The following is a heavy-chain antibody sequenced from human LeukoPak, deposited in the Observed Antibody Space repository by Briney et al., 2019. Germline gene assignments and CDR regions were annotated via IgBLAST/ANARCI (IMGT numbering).Heavy chain of an antibody. CDR2: MNPNSGNT. D-gene: IGHD5-12*01. CDR1: GYTFTSYD. Sequence: ASVKVSCKASGYTFTSYDNNWLRQATGQGPEWMGWMNPNSGNTGYAQKFQGRVTMTRNTSMSTAYLELSSLRSEDTAMYYCAIRTPVDIVATLGERVKKGLDYWGQGTLVTVSS. CDR3: AIRTPVDIVATLGERVKKGLDY. J-gene: IGHJ4*02. V-gene: IGHV1-8*01.